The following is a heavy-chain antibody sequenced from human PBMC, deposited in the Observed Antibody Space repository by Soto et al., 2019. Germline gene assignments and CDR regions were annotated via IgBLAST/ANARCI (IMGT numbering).Heavy chain of an antibody. J-gene: IGHJ5*02. V-gene: IGHV3-23*01. CDR1: GFTFSSYA. D-gene: IGHD1-7*01. CDR2: ISGSGGST. Sequence: GGSLRLSCAASGFTFSSYAMSWVRQAPGKGLEWVSAISGSGGSTYYADSVKGRFTISRDNSKNTLYLQMNSLRAEDTAVYYCAKNEATGTTSNAWFDPWGQGTLVTVSS. CDR3: AKNEATGTTSNAWFDP.